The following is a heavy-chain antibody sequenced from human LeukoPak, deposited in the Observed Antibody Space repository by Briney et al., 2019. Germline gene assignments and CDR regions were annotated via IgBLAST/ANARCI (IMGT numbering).Heavy chain of an antibody. V-gene: IGHV4-59*08. J-gene: IGHJ4*02. Sequence: PSETLSLTCTVSGGSISPYYWSWIRQPPGKGLEWIGYIYYSGSTNYNPSLQSRVTISVDTSKNQFSLKLSSVTAADTAVYYCARQGVRGYDYPFDYWGQGTLVTVSS. D-gene: IGHD5-12*01. CDR2: IYYSGST. CDR1: GGSISPYY. CDR3: ARQGVRGYDYPFDY.